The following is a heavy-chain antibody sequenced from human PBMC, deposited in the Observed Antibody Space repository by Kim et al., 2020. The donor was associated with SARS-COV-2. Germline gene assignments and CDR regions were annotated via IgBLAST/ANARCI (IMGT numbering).Heavy chain of an antibody. CDR3: ARGRLATIFGVVTQFDY. D-gene: IGHD3-3*01. V-gene: IGHV4-59*09. J-gene: IGHJ4*02. Sequence: LKSRVPIAEDTSKNQFTLKLSSVTAADTAVYYCARGRLATIFGVVTQFDYWGQGTLVTVSS.